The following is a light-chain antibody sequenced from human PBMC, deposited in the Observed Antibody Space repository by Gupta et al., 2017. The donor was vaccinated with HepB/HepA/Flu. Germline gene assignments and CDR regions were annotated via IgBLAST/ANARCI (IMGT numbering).Light chain of an antibody. Sequence: IVMTQSPATLSVSPGERSTLSCSASQSVCSNLARYQQKPCQVPRLLIYGASTRATGILARISGSVTGTEFTLSISSPQCADFAVYYRQQDNNWAATFGQGTKVEIK. CDR3: QQDNNWAAT. J-gene: IGKJ1*01. V-gene: IGKV3-15*01. CDR2: GAS. CDR1: QSVCSN.